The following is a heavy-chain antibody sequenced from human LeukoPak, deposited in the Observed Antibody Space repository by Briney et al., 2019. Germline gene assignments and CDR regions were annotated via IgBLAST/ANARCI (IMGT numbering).Heavy chain of an antibody. CDR2: MNPNSGNT. Sequence: GASVKVSCKASGYTFTSYDINWVRQATGQGLEWMGWMNPNSGNTGYAQKFQGRVTMTEDTSTDTAYMELSSLRSEDTAVYYCATVWKQWLFDYWGQGTLVTVSS. D-gene: IGHD6-19*01. CDR1: GYTFTSYD. J-gene: IGHJ4*02. V-gene: IGHV1-8*01. CDR3: ATVWKQWLFDY.